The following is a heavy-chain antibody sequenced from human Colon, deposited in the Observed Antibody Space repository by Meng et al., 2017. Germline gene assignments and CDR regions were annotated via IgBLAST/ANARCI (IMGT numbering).Heavy chain of an antibody. CDR3: ARGRVDYYAMDV. CDR2: TSYRSKWFN. Sequence: SETLSLTCAISGDSIFSNSAAWNWIRQSPSRGLAWLGRTSYRSKWFNEYAEAVKSRITVNSDTSKNQFSLQLNSVTLEDTAVYYCARGRVDYYAMDVWGQGTTVTVSS. V-gene: IGHV6-1*01. J-gene: IGHJ6*02. CDR1: GDSIFSNSAA.